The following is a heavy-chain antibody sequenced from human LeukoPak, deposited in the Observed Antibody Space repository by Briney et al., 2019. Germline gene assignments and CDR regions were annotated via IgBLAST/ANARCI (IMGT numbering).Heavy chain of an antibody. V-gene: IGHV1-2*06. CDR1: GYTFTGYY. CDR2: INPNSGGT. CDR3: ARGYCSGGSCYSVENWFDP. D-gene: IGHD2-15*01. Sequence: SVKVSCKAAGYTFTGYYMFWVRQAPGQGLEGMGRINPNSGGTNYAQKFQGRVTMTRDTSISTAYMELSRLRSDDTAVYYCARGYCSGGSCYSVENWFDPWGQGTLVTVSS. J-gene: IGHJ5*02.